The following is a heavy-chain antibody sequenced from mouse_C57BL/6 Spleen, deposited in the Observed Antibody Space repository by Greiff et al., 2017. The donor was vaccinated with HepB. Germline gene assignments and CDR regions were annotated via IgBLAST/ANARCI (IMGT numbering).Heavy chain of an antibody. V-gene: IGHV1-80*01. Sequence: QVQLKQSGAELVKPGASVKISCKASGYAFSSYWMNWVKQRPGKGLEWIGQIYPGDGDTNYNGKFKGKATLTADKSSSTAYMQLSSLTSEDSAVYFCARRITTVVATDWYFDVWGTGTTVTVSS. CDR2: IYPGDGDT. J-gene: IGHJ1*03. CDR1: GYAFSSYW. CDR3: ARRITTVVATDWYFDV. D-gene: IGHD1-1*01.